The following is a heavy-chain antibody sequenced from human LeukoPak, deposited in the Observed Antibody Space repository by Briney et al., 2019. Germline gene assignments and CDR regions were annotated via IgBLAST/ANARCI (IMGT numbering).Heavy chain of an antibody. CDR2: ISGSGGST. D-gene: IGHD3-22*01. J-gene: IGHJ4*02. V-gene: IGHV3-23*01. CDR1: GFTFSSYA. CDR3: AKDQLTYYYDSNGYYPDDY. Sequence: PGGSLRLSCAASGFTFSSYAMSWVRQAPGKGLEWVSAISGSGGSTYYADSVKGRFTISRDNSKNTLYLQMNSLRAEDTAVYYCAKDQLTYYYDSNGYYPDDYWGQGTLVTVSS.